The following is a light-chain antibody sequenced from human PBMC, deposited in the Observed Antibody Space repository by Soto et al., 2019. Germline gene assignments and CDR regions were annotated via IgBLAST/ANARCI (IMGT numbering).Light chain of an antibody. Sequence: QSVLTQPASVSGSPGQSITISCTGTSSDVGSYDYVSWYQQHPGKAPKLIIQEVSYRPSGVSNRFSGSKSGNTASLTISGLQAEDEADYYCNSYTTRTTYVFGPGTKVTV. V-gene: IGLV2-14*01. CDR3: NSYTTRTTYV. CDR1: SSDVGSYDY. CDR2: EVS. J-gene: IGLJ1*01.